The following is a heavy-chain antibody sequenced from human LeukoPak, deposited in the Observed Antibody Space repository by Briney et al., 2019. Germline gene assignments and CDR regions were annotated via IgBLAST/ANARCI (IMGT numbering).Heavy chain of an antibody. D-gene: IGHD4-17*01. V-gene: IGHV4-59*01. CDR2: IYYTGTT. Sequence: SETLSLTCTISGDSTNTYFWSWIRQPPEKGLEWIGYIYYTGTTNYNPSLKSRVTISVDTSKNQFSLKVSSVTAADTGVYYCASKSTDHGELRFDYWGQGTLVTVSS. J-gene: IGHJ4*02. CDR3: ASKSTDHGELRFDY. CDR1: GDSTNTYF.